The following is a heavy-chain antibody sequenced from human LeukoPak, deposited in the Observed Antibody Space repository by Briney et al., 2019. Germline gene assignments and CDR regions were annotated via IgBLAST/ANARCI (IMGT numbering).Heavy chain of an antibody. J-gene: IGHJ4*02. V-gene: IGHV1-69*04. CDR2: IIPILGIA. CDR1: GGTFSSYA. D-gene: IGHD5-24*01. CDR3: ARDGMSQRDTSLPDY. Sequence: WASVKVSCKASGGTFSSYAISWVRQAPGQGLEWMGRIIPILGIANYAQKFQGRVTITADKSTSTAYMELSSLRPEDTAVYYCARDGMSQRDTSLPDYWGQGTLVTVSS.